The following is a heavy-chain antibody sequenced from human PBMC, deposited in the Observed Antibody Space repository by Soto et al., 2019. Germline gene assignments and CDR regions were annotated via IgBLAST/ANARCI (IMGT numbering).Heavy chain of an antibody. CDR2: IYYSGST. CDR3: AREFELPNYDFWSGWAYSFDI. V-gene: IGHV4-59*01. D-gene: IGHD3-3*01. Sequence: SETLSLTCTVSGGSISSYYWSWIRQPPGKGLEWIGYIYYSGSTNYNPSLKSRVTISVDTSKNQFSLKLSSVTAADTAVYYCAREFELPNYDFWSGWAYSFDIWGQGTMVTVSS. CDR1: GGSISSYY. J-gene: IGHJ3*02.